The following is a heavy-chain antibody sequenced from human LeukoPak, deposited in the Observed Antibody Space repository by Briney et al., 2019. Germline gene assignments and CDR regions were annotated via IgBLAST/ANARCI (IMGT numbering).Heavy chain of an antibody. Sequence: PGGSLRLSCAASGFTFSSYAMSWVRQAPGKGLEWVSAISGSGGSTYYADSVKGRFTISRDNSKNMVFLHMNSLRVEDTAIYYCARDPDRSGFDFWGQGTLLTVSS. D-gene: IGHD2-15*01. CDR2: ISGSGGST. J-gene: IGHJ4*02. CDR3: ARDPDRSGFDF. CDR1: GFTFSSYA. V-gene: IGHV3-23*01.